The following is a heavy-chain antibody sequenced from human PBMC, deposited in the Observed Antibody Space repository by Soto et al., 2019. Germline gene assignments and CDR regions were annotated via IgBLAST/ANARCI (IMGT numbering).Heavy chain of an antibody. Sequence: GGSLRLSCAASGFTFSSYWMSWVRQAPGKGLEWVANIKQDGSEKYYVDSVKGRFTISRDNAKNSLYLQINSLRAEDTAVYYCARERRYCSSTSCYTTDAFDIWGQGTMVTVSS. CDR2: IKQDGSEK. D-gene: IGHD2-2*02. CDR1: GFTFSSYW. CDR3: ARERRYCSSTSCYTTDAFDI. J-gene: IGHJ3*02. V-gene: IGHV3-7*01.